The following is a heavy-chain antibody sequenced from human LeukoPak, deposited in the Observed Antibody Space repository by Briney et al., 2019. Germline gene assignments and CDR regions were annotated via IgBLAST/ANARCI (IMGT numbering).Heavy chain of an antibody. J-gene: IGHJ4*02. Sequence: SETLSLTCTVSGDSISSSGYYWGWIRQPPGKGLEWIGIIHFSGTTYYNPSVKSRVTISVDTSKNQFSLKVTSVTAADTAVYCGARFRGVGSSSLLDFWGQGTLVTVSS. CDR3: ARFRGVGSSSLLDF. CDR2: IHFSGTT. CDR1: GDSISSSGYY. D-gene: IGHD3-10*01. V-gene: IGHV4-39*01.